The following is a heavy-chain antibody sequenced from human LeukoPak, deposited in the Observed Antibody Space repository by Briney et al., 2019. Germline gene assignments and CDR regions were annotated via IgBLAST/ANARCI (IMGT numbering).Heavy chain of an antibody. D-gene: IGHD3-16*01. CDR2: ISDDGDNK. CDR3: ARVPYDSGTYDY. J-gene: IGHJ4*02. V-gene: IGHV3-30-3*01. Sequence: PGGSLRLSCAASGFTFSSYSMHWVRQAPGEGLEWVAVISDDGDNKKYTDSVMGRFTISRDNSKSTLYLQMSSLRAEDTAVYYCARVPYDSGTYDYWGQGTLVTVSS. CDR1: GFTFSSYS.